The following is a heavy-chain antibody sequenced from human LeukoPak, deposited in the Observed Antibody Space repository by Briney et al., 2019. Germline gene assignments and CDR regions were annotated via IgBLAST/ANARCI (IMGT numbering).Heavy chain of an antibody. D-gene: IGHD3-3*01. Sequence: GASVKVSCKASGYTFTGYYMHWVRQAPGQGLGWMGWINPNSGGTNYAQKFQGWVTMTRDTSISTAYMELSRLRSDDTAVYYCARSGTAPYYYYGMDVWGKGTTVTVSS. CDR1: GYTFTGYY. CDR3: ARSGTAPYYYYGMDV. J-gene: IGHJ6*04. V-gene: IGHV1-2*04. CDR2: INPNSGGT.